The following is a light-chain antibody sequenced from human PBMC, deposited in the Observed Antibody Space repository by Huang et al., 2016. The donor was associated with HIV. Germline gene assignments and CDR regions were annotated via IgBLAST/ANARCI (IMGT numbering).Light chain of an antibody. CDR2: GAS. CDR1: ESISTN. CDR3: QHYNT. J-gene: IGKJ2*01. V-gene: IGKV3-15*01. Sequence: EIVMTQSPDTLPVSPGETVTVSCRASESISTNLAWYQHKPGQGPRLLIYGASTRATDIPGRFSGSGSGTGFTLTISSLQSEDLAVYYCQHYNTFGQGTKREIK.